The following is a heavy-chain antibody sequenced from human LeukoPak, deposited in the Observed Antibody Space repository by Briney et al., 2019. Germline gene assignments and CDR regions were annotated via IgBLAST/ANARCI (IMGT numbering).Heavy chain of an antibody. CDR1: GFTFDDYA. J-gene: IGHJ4*02. Sequence: PEGSLRLSCAASGFTFDDYAMHWVRQAPGKGLEWVSGISWNSGSIGYADSVKGRFTISRDNAKNSLYLQMNSLRAEDTALYYCAKGRIQLWPYYFDYWGQGTLVTVSS. V-gene: IGHV3-9*01. CDR2: ISWNSGSI. CDR3: AKGRIQLWPYYFDY. D-gene: IGHD5-18*01.